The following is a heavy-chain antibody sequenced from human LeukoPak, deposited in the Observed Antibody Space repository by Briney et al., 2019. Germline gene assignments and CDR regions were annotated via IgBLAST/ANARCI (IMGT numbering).Heavy chain of an antibody. D-gene: IGHD6-6*01. CDR1: GYTFTSYG. V-gene: IGHV1-18*01. CDR3: ARGGSRQLVHYYGMDV. CDR2: ISAYNGNT. J-gene: IGHJ6*02. Sequence: ASVKVSCKASGYTFTSYGISWVRQAPGQGLEWMGWISAYNGNTNYAQKLQGRVTMTTDTSTSTAYMELRSLRSEDTAVYYCARGGSRQLVHYYGMDVWGQGTTVTVSS.